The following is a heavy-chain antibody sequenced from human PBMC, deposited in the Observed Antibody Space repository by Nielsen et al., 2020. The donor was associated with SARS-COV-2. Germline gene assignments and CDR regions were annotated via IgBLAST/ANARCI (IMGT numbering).Heavy chain of an antibody. V-gene: IGHV3-30-3*01. CDR3: ARAALEVRGVSPYYGMDV. D-gene: IGHD3-10*01. J-gene: IGHJ6*02. Sequence: GESLKISCAASGFTFSSYAMHWVRQAPGKGLEWVAVISYDGSNKYYADSVKGRSTISRDNSKNTLYLQMNSLRAEDTAVYYCARAALEVRGVSPYYGMDVWGQGTTVTVSS. CDR1: GFTFSSYA. CDR2: ISYDGSNK.